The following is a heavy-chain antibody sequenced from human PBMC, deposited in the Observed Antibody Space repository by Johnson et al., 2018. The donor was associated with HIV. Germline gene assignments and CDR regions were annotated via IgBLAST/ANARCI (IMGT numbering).Heavy chain of an antibody. J-gene: IGHJ3*02. Sequence: VQLVESGGGVVQPGRSLRLSCVASRFTFSSYALHWVRQAPGKGLELVGNINQDESNKGYVDSVKGRFTMSRDNAKNSLYLQMDSLRVEDTAVYYCARDPGYSAFDIWGQGTTVTVSS. D-gene: IGHD6-13*01. CDR2: INQDESNK. V-gene: IGHV3-7*05. CDR3: ARDPGYSAFDI. CDR1: RFTFSSYA.